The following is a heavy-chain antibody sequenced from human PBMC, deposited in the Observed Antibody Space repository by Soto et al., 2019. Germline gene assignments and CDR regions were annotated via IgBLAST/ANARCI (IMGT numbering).Heavy chain of an antibody. CDR3: ARGDRYYDILTGYLTGGWFDP. Sequence: QVQLQESGPGLVKPSQTLSLTCTVSGGSISSGGYYWSWIRQHPGKGLEWIGYIYYSGSTYYNPSLKSRVTISVDTSKNQFSLKLSSVTAADTAVYYCARGDRYYDILTGYLTGGWFDPWGQGTLVTVSS. CDR1: GGSISSGGYY. V-gene: IGHV4-31*03. CDR2: IYYSGST. J-gene: IGHJ5*02. D-gene: IGHD3-9*01.